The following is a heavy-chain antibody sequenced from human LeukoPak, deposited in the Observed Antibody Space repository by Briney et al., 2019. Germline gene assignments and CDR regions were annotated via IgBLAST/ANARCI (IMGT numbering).Heavy chain of an antibody. Sequence: GESLKISCKGSGYSFTSYWICWVRQMPGKGLEWMGIIYPGDSDTRYSPSFQGQVTISADKSISTAYLQWSSLKASDTAMYYCARRSAAAGLDYFYMDVWGKGTTVTVPS. CDR3: ARRSAAAGLDYFYMDV. J-gene: IGHJ6*03. CDR2: IYPGDSDT. D-gene: IGHD6-13*01. V-gene: IGHV5-51*01. CDR1: GYSFTSYW.